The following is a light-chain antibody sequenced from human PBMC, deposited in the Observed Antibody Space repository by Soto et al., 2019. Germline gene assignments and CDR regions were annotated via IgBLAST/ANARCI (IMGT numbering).Light chain of an antibody. V-gene: IGKV3-15*01. Sequence: EIVMTQSPATLSVSPGERATLSCRTSQSVSGNLAWYQQKPGQAPRLLIYGASTRATGIPARFSGSGSGTDFTLTISSLQSEDFAVYYCQQYNNWPPTFGQGTRLEIK. CDR3: QQYNNWPPT. J-gene: IGKJ5*01. CDR1: QSVSGN. CDR2: GAS.